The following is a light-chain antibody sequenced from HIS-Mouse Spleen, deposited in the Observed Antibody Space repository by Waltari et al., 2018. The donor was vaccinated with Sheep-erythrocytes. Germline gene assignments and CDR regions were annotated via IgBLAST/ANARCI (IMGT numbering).Light chain of an antibody. CDR2: DGS. J-gene: IGLJ1*01. CDR3: CSYAGSYNHV. CDR1: SSDVGGYNY. Sequence: QSALTQPRSVSGSPGQSVTISCTGTSSDVGGYNYVPWYQQHPGKALKLMIYDGSKRPSGVPDRFSGSKSGNTASLTISGLQAENEADYYCCSYAGSYNHVFATGTKVTVL. V-gene: IGLV2-11*01.